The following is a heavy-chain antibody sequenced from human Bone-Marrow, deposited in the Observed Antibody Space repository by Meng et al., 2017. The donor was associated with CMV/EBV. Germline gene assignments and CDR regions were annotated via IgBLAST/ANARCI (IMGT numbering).Heavy chain of an antibody. V-gene: IGHV1-18*01. CDR3: ARKRSEARLDY. Sequence: ASVKVSCKASGYTFTSYDISWVRQAPGHGLEWMGWISAYNGNANYAQKLQGRVTMTTDTSTSTAYMELRSLRSDDTAVYYCARKRSEARLDYWGQGTLVTVSS. CDR2: ISAYNGNA. CDR1: GYTFTSYD. J-gene: IGHJ4*02. D-gene: IGHD6-6*01.